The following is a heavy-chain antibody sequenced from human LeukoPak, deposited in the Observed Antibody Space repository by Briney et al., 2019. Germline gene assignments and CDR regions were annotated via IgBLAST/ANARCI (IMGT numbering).Heavy chain of an antibody. CDR3: AKSTRAVMAMMDV. D-gene: IGHD3-16*01. CDR1: GFTFSSYS. J-gene: IGHJ6*04. V-gene: IGHV3-21*01. CDR2: ISSSSSYI. Sequence: GGSLRLSCAASGFTFSSYSMNWVRQAPGKGLEWVSCISSSSSYIYYADSVKGRFTISRDNAKNSLYLQMSSLRAEDTAVYFCAKSTRAVMAMMDVWGKGTTVTVSS.